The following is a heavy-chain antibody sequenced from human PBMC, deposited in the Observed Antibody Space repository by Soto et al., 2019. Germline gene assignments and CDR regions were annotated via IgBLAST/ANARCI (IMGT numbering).Heavy chain of an antibody. CDR3: ARVLFERGTCFAP. J-gene: IGHJ5*02. CDR2: IYYSGST. Sequence: SETLSLTCTVSGGYISSYYWSWIRQPPGKGLEWIGYIYYSGSTNYNPSLKSRVTISVDTSKNQFSLKLSSVPAADPPFYSWARVLFERGTCFAPWAKGPLVPFSS. D-gene: IGHD3-16*01. V-gene: IGHV4-59*01. CDR1: GGYISSYY.